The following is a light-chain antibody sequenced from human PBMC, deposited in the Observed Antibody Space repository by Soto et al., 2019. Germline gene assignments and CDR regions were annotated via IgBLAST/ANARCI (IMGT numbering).Light chain of an antibody. Sequence: DIVMTQSPATLSVSPGDRATLSCRASQSVSSNLAWYQQKPGQAPRLLIYGASTRATGIPARFSGSGSGTEFTLTISSLQSEDFAVYDCQQYNNWTRTYTFGQGTKLEIK. V-gene: IGKV3-15*01. CDR3: QQYNNWTRTYT. CDR1: QSVSSN. J-gene: IGKJ2*01. CDR2: GAS.